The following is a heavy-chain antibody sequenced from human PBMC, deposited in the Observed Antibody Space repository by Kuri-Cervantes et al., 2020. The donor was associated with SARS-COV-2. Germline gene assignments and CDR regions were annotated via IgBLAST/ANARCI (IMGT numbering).Heavy chain of an antibody. CDR2: IYYSGST. CDR1: GGSISSYY. V-gene: IGHV4-59*01. CDR3: AKESGSGSSWNFDS. D-gene: IGHD6-13*01. J-gene: IGHJ4*02. Sequence: ESLKISCTVSGGSISSYYWSWIRQPPGKGLEWIGYIYYSGSTNYNPSLKSRVTISVDTSKNQFSLKLSSVTAADTAVYYCAKESGSGSSWNFDSWGQGTLVTVSS.